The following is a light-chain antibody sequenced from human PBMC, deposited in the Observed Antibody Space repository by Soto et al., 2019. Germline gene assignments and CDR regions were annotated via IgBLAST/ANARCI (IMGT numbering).Light chain of an antibody. J-gene: IGKJ1*01. CDR2: AAS. V-gene: IGKV1-39*01. CDR3: QQCFSIPPT. Sequence: DIQMTQSPSSLSASVGDRVTITCRASHSIDNYLSWYQQKPGKAPKLLIYAASNLRRGVSSRFSGSGSGTDFTLTIDSLQPDDFAIYYCQQCFSIPPTFGHGTKVETK. CDR1: HSIDNY.